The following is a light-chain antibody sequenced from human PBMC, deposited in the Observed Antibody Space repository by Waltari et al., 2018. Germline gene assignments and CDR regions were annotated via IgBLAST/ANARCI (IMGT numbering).Light chain of an antibody. CDR2: DAS. Sequence: EIVLTQSPATLSLSPGERATLSCRASQSVSSSLAWYQQKPSQAPRLLIFDASNRATGIPARFSGSGSETVFTLTISSLEPEDFAVYYWQQRNNWPTTFGGGTKVEIK. V-gene: IGKV3-11*01. CDR1: QSVSSS. CDR3: QQRNNWPTT. J-gene: IGKJ4*01.